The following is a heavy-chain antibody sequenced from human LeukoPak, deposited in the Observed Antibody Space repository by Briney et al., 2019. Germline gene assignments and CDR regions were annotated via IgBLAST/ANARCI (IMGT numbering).Heavy chain of an antibody. CDR3: AITTVTPTNWFDP. Sequence: SEALSLTCAVSGGSIGSYYWSWLRQPPGRGLEWIGYIYYSGTTNYNPSLKSRVTISVDTSKNQFSLKLSSVTAADTAVHYCAITTVTPTNWFDPWGQGTLVTVSS. J-gene: IGHJ5*02. CDR1: GGSIGSYY. CDR2: IYYSGTT. V-gene: IGHV4-59*12. D-gene: IGHD4-17*01.